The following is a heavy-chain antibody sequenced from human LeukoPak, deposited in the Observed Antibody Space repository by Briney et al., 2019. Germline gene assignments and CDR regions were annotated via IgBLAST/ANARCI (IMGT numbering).Heavy chain of an antibody. CDR3: AKGYGGY. D-gene: IGHD3-10*01. V-gene: IGHV3-9*01. Sequence: PGRSLRLSCAASGFTFDNYAMHWVRQAPGKGLEWVSGIIWNSGSIGYADSVKGRFTISRDNAKNSLFLQMSSLRAEDTALYYCAKGYGGYWGQGTLVTVSS. CDR2: IIWNSGSI. CDR1: GFTFDNYA. J-gene: IGHJ4*02.